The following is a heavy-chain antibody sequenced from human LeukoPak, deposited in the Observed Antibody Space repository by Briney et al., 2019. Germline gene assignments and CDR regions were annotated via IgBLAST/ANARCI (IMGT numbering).Heavy chain of an antibody. CDR3: ARGVSIRRYAWAY. Sequence: ASVKVSCKASGYSFSDYDIIWVRQAAGQGLEWVGWVNPKSGSTAYVQKFQGRVTMTSSSSITTVYMELSSLRSDDSAVYYCARGVSIRRYAWAYWGQGTLVTVSS. V-gene: IGHV1-8*02. D-gene: IGHD3-16*01. CDR1: GYSFSDYD. CDR2: VNPKSGST. J-gene: IGHJ4*02.